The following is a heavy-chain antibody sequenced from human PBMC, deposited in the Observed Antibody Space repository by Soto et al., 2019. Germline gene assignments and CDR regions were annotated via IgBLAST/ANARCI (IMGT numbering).Heavy chain of an antibody. Sequence: SETLSLTCAVYGGSFSGYYWSWIRQPPGKGLEWIGEINHSGSTNYNPSLKSRVTISVDTSKNQFSLKLSSVTAADTAVYYCARGLSPRAAGTSRWFDPWGQGTLVTVSS. CDR3: ARGLSPRAAGTSRWFDP. D-gene: IGHD6-13*01. V-gene: IGHV4-34*01. J-gene: IGHJ5*02. CDR1: GGSFSGYY. CDR2: INHSGST.